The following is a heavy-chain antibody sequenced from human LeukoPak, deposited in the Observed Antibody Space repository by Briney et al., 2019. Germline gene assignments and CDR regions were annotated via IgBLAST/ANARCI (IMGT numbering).Heavy chain of an antibody. V-gene: IGHV3-7*03. CDR1: GFTSGDYA. CDR2: INEGGNVK. D-gene: IGHD6-13*01. J-gene: IGHJ4*02. CDR3: AGGLRAAAGLFDY. Sequence: TGGSLRLSCTASGFTSGDYAMSWFRRAPGKGLEWVANINEGGNVKFYVDSVKGRFTISRDNTKISLYLQMNSLRAEDTAVYYCAGGLRAAAGLFDYWGQGTLVTVSS.